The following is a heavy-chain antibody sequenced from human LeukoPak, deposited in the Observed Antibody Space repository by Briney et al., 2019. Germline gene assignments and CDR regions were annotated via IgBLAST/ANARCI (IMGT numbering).Heavy chain of an antibody. V-gene: IGHV3-74*01. D-gene: IGHD6-13*01. CDR2: INSDGSTT. CDR3: ARRQYRSSWYYFDY. CDR1: GFSLSSYW. J-gene: IGHJ4*02. Sequence: GGSLRLSCAASGFSLSSYWMHWVRHAPGKGLVWVSRINSDGSTTNYADSVKGRFTISRDNAKNTLYLQMNSLRAEDTAVYYCARRQYRSSWYYFDYWGQGTLVTVSS.